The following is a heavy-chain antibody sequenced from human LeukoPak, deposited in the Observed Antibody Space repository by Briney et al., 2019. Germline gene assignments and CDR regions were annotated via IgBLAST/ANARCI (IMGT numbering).Heavy chain of an antibody. J-gene: IGHJ3*02. V-gene: IGHV4-61*08. CDR1: GGSISSGDYY. Sequence: PSGTLSLTCTVSGGSISSGDYYWSWIRQPPGKGLEWIGYIYYSGSTNYNPSLKSRVTISVDTSKNQFSLKLSSVTAADTAVYYCARYDIGGTDAFDIWGQGTMVTVSS. D-gene: IGHD3-9*01. CDR2: IYYSGST. CDR3: ARYDIGGTDAFDI.